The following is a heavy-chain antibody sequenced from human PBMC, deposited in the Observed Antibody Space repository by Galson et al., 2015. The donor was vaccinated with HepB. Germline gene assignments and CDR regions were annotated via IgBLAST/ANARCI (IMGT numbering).Heavy chain of an antibody. J-gene: IGHJ3*02. CDR1: GFTFSSYA. D-gene: IGHD2-2*01. V-gene: IGHV3-23*01. Sequence: SLRLSCAASGFTFSSYALNWVRQAPGRGPEWVSFISASGGDTYYADSVKGRVTISRDNSKNMLYLDMNSVRAEDTAIYYCAKGGIPDAPRVFNIWGQGTMVTVSS. CDR2: ISASGGDT. CDR3: AKGGIPDAPRVFNI.